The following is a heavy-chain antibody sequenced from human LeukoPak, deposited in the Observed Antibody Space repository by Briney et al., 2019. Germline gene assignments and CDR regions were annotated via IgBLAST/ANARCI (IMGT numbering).Heavy chain of an antibody. D-gene: IGHD6-6*01. V-gene: IGHV1-2*02. J-gene: IGHJ4*02. CDR1: EYTGYY. CDR2: INSKRGDT. Sequence: ASVKVSCKASEYTGYYFHWVRQAPGQGLEWMGWINSKRGDTDHALKFQGRVTMTRDTSISTVFMELTRLTSDDTAVYYCARAMSIAARLQTIFDYWGQGTLVTVSS. CDR3: ARAMSIAARLQTIFDY.